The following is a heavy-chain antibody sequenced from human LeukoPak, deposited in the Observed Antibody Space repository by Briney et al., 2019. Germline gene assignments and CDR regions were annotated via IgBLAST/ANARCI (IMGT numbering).Heavy chain of an antibody. J-gene: IGHJ6*02. CDR3: TTKVCYGDYVLYYYYGMDV. CDR1: GFTFSNAW. D-gene: IGHD4-17*01. Sequence: GGSLRLSCAASGFTFSNAWMSWVRQAPGKGMEWVGRVKSKTDGGTTDYAAPVKGRFTISRDDSKNTLYLQMNSLKTEDTAVYYCTTKVCYGDYVLYYYYGMDVWGQGTTVTVSS. CDR2: VKSKTDGGTT. V-gene: IGHV3-15*01.